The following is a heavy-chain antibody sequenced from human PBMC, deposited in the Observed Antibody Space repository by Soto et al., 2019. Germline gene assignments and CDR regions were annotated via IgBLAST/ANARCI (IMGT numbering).Heavy chain of an antibody. CDR3: AKDGAPRYCGRSSCHPAGAY. Sequence: QVQLVESGGGVVQPGRSLRLSCAGSGFTFSNYGLHWVRQAPGKGLAWVAVISYDGSHKYYADSVKGRFSISRDNSTDMLDQQVDSLRAEDTAVYYCAKDGAPRYCGRSSCHPAGAYWGQGTLVTVSS. V-gene: IGHV3-30*18. CDR2: ISYDGSHK. D-gene: IGHD2-15*01. CDR1: GFTFSNYG. J-gene: IGHJ4*02.